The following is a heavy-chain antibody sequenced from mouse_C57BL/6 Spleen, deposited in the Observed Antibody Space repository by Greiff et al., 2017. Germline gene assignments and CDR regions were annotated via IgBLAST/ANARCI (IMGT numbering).Heavy chain of an antibody. CDR3: ARSMVGLRRGYAMDY. CDR1: GYTFTDYN. CDR2: INPNNGGT. Sequence: DVQLQESGPELVKPGASVKIPCKASGYTFTDYNMDWVKQSHGKSLEWIGDINPNNGGTIYNQKFKGKATLTVDKSSSTAYMELRSLTSEDTAVYYCARSMVGLRRGYAMDYWGQGTSVTVSS. V-gene: IGHV1-18*01. J-gene: IGHJ4*01. D-gene: IGHD2-4*01.